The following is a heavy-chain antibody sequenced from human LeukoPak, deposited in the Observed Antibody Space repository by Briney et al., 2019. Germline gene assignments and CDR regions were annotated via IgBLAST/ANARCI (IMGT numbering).Heavy chain of an antibody. D-gene: IGHD3-10*01. V-gene: IGHV1-2*02. CDR2: INPNSGAT. Sequence: GASVKVSCKASGDTFTDYYIHWVRQAPGQGLEWMGWINPNSGATNYAQKFQGRVTMTRDTSISTAYMELSTLRSDDTAVYYCATASGRFTPIDYWGQGALATVSS. CDR3: ATASGRFTPIDY. CDR1: GDTFTDYY. J-gene: IGHJ4*02.